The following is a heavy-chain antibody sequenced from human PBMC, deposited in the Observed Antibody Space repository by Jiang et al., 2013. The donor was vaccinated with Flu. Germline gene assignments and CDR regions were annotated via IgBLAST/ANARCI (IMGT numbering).Heavy chain of an antibody. J-gene: IGHJ4*02. CDR2: IKQDGSEK. V-gene: IGHV3-7*01. Sequence: QLLESGGDLVQPGGSLRLSCAASGFTFSNYWMSWVRQAPGKGLEWVGNIKQDGSEKYYVDSVKGRFTISRDNAKNSLFLQMNSLRAEDTAVYYCARDYSSGWHGYWGQGTLVTVSS. CDR3: ARDYSSGWHGY. CDR1: GFTFSNYW. D-gene: IGHD6-19*01.